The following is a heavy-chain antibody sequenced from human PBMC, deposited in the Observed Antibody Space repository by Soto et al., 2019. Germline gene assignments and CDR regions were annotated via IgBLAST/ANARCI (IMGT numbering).Heavy chain of an antibody. CDR2: ISYDGSNK. CDR1: GFTFSSYA. D-gene: IGHD6-6*01. J-gene: IGHJ6*02. CDR3: ATLVIAARYDYYYGMDV. Sequence: QVQLVESGGGVVQPGRSLRLSCAASGFTFSSYAMHWVRQAPGKGLEWVAVISYDGSNKYYADSVKGRFTISRDNSKNTLYLQMNSLRDEATAVYYCATLVIAARYDYYYGMDVWGQGTTVTVS. V-gene: IGHV3-30-3*01.